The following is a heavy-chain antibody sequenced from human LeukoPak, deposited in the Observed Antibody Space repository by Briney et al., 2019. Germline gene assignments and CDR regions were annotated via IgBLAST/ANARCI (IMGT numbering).Heavy chain of an antibody. V-gene: IGHV3-21*01. J-gene: IGHJ3*02. CDR3: AREDCSSTSCHRVAFDI. CDR1: GFTFSSYS. Sequence: KTGGSLRLSRAASGFTFSSYSMNWVRQAPGKGLEWVSSISSSSGYIYYADSVKGRFTISRNNAKNSLYLQMNSLRAEDTAVYYCAREDCSSTSCHRVAFDIWGQGTMVTVSS. CDR2: ISSSSGYI. D-gene: IGHD2-2*01.